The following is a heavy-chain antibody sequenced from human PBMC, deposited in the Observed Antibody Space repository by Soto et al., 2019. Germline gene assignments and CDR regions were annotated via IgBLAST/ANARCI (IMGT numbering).Heavy chain of an antibody. D-gene: IGHD5-12*01. CDR2: ISGGGGST. V-gene: IGHV3-23*01. Sequence: EVQLLEAGGGFIQPGGSLRLSCAASGFSFRGYAMSWVRQAPGKGLEWVSGISGGGGSTYYADSVKGRFSISRDNSKNMLYLQMNRLRADDTAVYYCAKDFAYSGYDQNWFDPWGQGTLVTVSS. CDR1: GFSFRGYA. J-gene: IGHJ5*02. CDR3: AKDFAYSGYDQNWFDP.